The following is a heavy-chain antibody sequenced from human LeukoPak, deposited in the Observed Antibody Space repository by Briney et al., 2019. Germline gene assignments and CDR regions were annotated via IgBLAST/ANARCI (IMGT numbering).Heavy chain of an antibody. CDR2: INPSGGST. CDR3: ARITTVTDYYYYGMDV. J-gene: IGHJ6*02. Sequence: ASVKVSCKASGYTFTSYYMLWVRQAPGQGLEWMGIINPSGGSTSYAQKFQGRVTMTRDTSTSTVYMELSSLRSEDTAVYYCARITTVTDYYYYGMDVWGQGTTVTVSS. CDR1: GYTFTSYY. D-gene: IGHD4-17*01. V-gene: IGHV1-46*01.